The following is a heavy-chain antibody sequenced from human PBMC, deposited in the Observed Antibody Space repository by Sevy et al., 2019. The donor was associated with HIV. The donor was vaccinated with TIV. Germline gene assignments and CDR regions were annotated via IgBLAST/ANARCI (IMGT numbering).Heavy chain of an antibody. V-gene: IGHV3-11*01. D-gene: IGHD3-10*01. Sequence: GGFLRLSCAASGFTFSDYYMSWIRQAPGKGLEWVSYISGSATFIHYADSLQGRFTISRDNAKNSLYLQMNSLRAEDTAVYYCARGEYFGELGNWFDPWGQGTLVTVSS. J-gene: IGHJ5*02. CDR1: GFTFSDYY. CDR2: ISGSATFI. CDR3: ARGEYFGELGNWFDP.